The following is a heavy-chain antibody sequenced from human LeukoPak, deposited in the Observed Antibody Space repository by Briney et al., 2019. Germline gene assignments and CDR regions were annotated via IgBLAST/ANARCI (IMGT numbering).Heavy chain of an antibody. D-gene: IGHD3-10*01. CDR2: IYSGGST. J-gene: IGHJ4*02. Sequence: GGSLRLSCAASGFTFSSYGMHWVRQAPGKGLEWVSVIYSGGSTYYADSVKGRFIISRDNSRNMLYLQMNSLRAEDTAVYYCAGASDYYGSGSYDNYWGQGTLVTVSS. CDR3: AGASDYYGSGSYDNY. CDR1: GFTFSSYG. V-gene: IGHV3-53*01.